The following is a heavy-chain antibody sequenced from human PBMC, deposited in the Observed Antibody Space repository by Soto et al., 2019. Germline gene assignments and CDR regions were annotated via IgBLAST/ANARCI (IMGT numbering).Heavy chain of an antibody. CDR2: IIPIFGTA. D-gene: IGHD6-25*01. CDR3: ARDLAAVYYYYGMDV. J-gene: IGHJ6*02. Sequence: PVKVSCKASGGTFSSYAISWVRQAPGQGLEWMGGIIPIFGTANYAQKFQGRVTITADESTSTAYMELSSLRSEDTAVYYCARDLAAVYYYYGMDVWGQGTTVTVSS. CDR1: GGTFSSYA. V-gene: IGHV1-69*13.